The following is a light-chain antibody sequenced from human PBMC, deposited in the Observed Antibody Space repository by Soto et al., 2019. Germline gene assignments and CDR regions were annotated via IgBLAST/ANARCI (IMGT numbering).Light chain of an antibody. CDR2: GAS. CDR1: QSINSN. J-gene: IGKJ1*01. CDR3: QQYDTWPPWT. Sequence: TQSPAILSVSPGERATLSCRASQSINSNLAWYQQKPGQAPRLLIHGASTRATGIPARFSGSGSGTEFTLTISSLQSEDFAVYHCQQYDTWPPWTFGQGTKVDIK. V-gene: IGKV3-15*01.